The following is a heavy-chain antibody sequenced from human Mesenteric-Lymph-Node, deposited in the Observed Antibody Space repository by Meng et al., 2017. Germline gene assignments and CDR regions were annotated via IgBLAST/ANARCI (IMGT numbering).Heavy chain of an antibody. CDR3: ARGQDFDDYVF. CDR2: ISTYNGDT. Sequence: ASVTVSRKASGYTFISYGISWVRQAPGQGLEWMGWISTYNGDTNYAQKFQDRVTMTTDTSTSTVYMELRNLKSDHTAVYYCARGQDFDDYVFWGQGTLVTVSS. J-gene: IGHJ4*02. V-gene: IGHV1-18*01. CDR1: GYTFISYG. D-gene: IGHD4-17*01.